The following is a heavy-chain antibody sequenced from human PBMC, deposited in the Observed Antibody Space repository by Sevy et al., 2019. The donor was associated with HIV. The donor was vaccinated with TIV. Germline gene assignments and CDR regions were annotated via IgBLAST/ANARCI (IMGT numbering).Heavy chain of an antibody. D-gene: IGHD5-12*01. J-gene: IGHJ3*01. CDR1: GYTFTSFG. Sequence: ASVKVSCKPSGYTFTSFGFTWVRQAPGQGLEWVGSINTYNSNTYYAQRLQGRLSMTTDTSTSTVYMELRSLRSDDTAVYFCGRWDMATSSDALDFWGQGTMVTVSS. CDR3: GRWDMATSSDALDF. V-gene: IGHV1-18*01. CDR2: INTYNSNT.